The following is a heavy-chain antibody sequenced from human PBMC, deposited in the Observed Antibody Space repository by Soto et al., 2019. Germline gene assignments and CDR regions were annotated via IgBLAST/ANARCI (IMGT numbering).Heavy chain of an antibody. Sequence: GGSLRLSCAASGFTVSSYGLHWVRQPPGKGLEWLAFISYDGSDKFYADSVKGRFTISRDSSKNTLYLQLNSLRAEDTAVYYCARVLGGFPNFDFWGQGTLVTVSS. CDR1: GFTVSSYG. J-gene: IGHJ4*02. D-gene: IGHD2-15*01. CDR2: ISYDGSDK. CDR3: ARVLGGFPNFDF. V-gene: IGHV3-30-3*01.